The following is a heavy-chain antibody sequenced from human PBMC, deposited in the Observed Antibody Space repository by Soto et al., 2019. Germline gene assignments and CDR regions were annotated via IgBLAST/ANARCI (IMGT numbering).Heavy chain of an antibody. CDR1: GFTFSSSA. Sequence: GGSLRLSCAASGFTFSSSAMYWVRQAPGKGLDWVSGLTSSGGTTDYADSVRGRFTISRDNSKNTLYLHMNGLRAEDTAVYYCAKRGESDYFDYWGQGTLVTVSS. D-gene: IGHD3-10*01. J-gene: IGHJ4*02. V-gene: IGHV3-23*01. CDR2: LTSSGGTT. CDR3: AKRGESDYFDY.